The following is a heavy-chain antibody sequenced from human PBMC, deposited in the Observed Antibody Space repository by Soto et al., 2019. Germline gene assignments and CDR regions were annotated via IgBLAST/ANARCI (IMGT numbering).Heavy chain of an antibody. CDR2: INGNNGNT. Sequence: QVQLVQSGAEEKKPGASVKVSCKASGYTFTSYRMHWVRQAPGQRLEWMGWINGNNGNTRYSQNFQGRVTITRDTSASTDYMELGSLRSEDTAVYYCASPMNYNDYLDYWGQGTLVTVSS. CDR3: ASPMNYNDYLDY. CDR1: GYTFTSYR. J-gene: IGHJ4*02. D-gene: IGHD3-10*01. V-gene: IGHV1-3*05.